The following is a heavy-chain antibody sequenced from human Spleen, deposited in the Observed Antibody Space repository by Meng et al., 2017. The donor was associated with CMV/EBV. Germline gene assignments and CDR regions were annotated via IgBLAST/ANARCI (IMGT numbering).Heavy chain of an antibody. CDR1: GFTFSSYA. CDR2: ISGSGGST. J-gene: IGHJ2*01. Sequence: GGSLRLSCAASGFTFSSYAMSWVRQAPGKGLEWVSAISGSGGSTYYADSVKGRFTISRDNSKNTLYLQMNSLRAEDTAVYYCAKRDIVVVVAADWYFDLWGRGTLVPSPQ. D-gene: IGHD2-15*01. V-gene: IGHV3-23*01. CDR3: AKRDIVVVVAADWYFDL.